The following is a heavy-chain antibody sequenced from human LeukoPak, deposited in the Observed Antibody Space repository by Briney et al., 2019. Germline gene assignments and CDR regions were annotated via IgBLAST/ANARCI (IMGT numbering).Heavy chain of an antibody. CDR2: FDPEDGET. CDR3: ATNYYDSSRYFMFDY. CDR1: GYTLTELS. J-gene: IGHJ4*02. V-gene: IGHV1-24*01. D-gene: IGHD3-22*01. Sequence: GASVKVSCKVSGYTLTELSMHWVRQAPGKGLEWMGGFDPEDGETIYAQKFQGRVTMTEDTSTDTAYMELSSLRSEDTAVYYCATNYYDSSRYFMFDYWGQGTLVTVSS.